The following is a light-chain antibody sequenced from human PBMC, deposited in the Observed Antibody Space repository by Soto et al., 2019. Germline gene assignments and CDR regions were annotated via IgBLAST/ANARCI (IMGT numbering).Light chain of an antibody. V-gene: IGLV2-14*01. J-gene: IGLJ1*01. Sequence: QSALTQPASVSGSPGQSITISCTGTSSDVGGYNYVSWYQQRPGKAPKLMIYDVSNRPSGVSNRFSGSKSGNTASLTISGLQAEDEADYYCSSYTSSSTPRYVFGTGTKLTVL. CDR2: DVS. CDR1: SSDVGGYNY. CDR3: SSYTSSSTPRYV.